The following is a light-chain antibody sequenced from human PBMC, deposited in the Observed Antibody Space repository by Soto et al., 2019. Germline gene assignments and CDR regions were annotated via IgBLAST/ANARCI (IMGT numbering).Light chain of an antibody. CDR1: QSVSSNY. CDR2: GAS. V-gene: IGKV3-20*01. Sequence: ENVLTQSPGTLSLSPGERATLSCRASQSVSSNYLAWYQQKPGQAPRLLIYGASSRATGIPDRFSGGGSGTDFTLTISRVEPEDFAVYYCQQYVTPPWTFGQGTKVEIK. CDR3: QQYVTPPWT. J-gene: IGKJ1*01.